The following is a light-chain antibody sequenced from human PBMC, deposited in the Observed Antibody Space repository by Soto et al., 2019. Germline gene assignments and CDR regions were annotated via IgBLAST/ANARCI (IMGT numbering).Light chain of an antibody. CDR1: QSISSW. CDR2: KAS. J-gene: IGKJ5*01. V-gene: IGKV1-5*03. Sequence: DIQMTQSPSTLSASVGDRVTITCRASQSISSWLAWYQQKPGTAPKLLIYKASTLESGVPSRFSGIRSGTEFTLTVSSLQPDDFATYYCQQYGYSPITFGQGTRLEIK. CDR3: QQYGYSPIT.